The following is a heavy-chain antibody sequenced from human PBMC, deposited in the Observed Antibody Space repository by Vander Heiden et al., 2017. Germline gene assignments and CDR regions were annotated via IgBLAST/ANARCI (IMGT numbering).Heavy chain of an antibody. V-gene: IGHV4-31*03. CDR1: GCSISSGGYY. D-gene: IGHD2-2*01. CDR3: ARGCSSTTCYPYYYGMDV. J-gene: IGHJ6*02. CDR2: IYYSGST. Sequence: QVQLQESGPGLVKPSQTLSLTCTVSGCSISSGGYYWSWIRQHPGKGLEWIGNIYYSGSTYYNPSLKSRVTISVDTSKNQFSLKLSSVTAADTAMYYCARGCSSTTCYPYYYGMDVWGQGTTVTVSS.